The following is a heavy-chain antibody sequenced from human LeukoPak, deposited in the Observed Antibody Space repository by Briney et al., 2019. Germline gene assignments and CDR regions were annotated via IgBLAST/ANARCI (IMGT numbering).Heavy chain of an antibody. CDR3: ARVVPRRDSSGSITKKAGAFDI. J-gene: IGHJ3*02. Sequence: SQTLSLTCTVSGGSISSGSYYWRWIRQPAGKGLEWIGRIYTSGSTNYNPSLKSRVTISVDTSKNQFSLKLSSVTAADTAVYYCARVVPRRDSSGSITKKAGAFDIWGQGTMVTVSS. CDR2: IYTSGST. CDR1: GGSISSGSYY. D-gene: IGHD3-22*01. V-gene: IGHV4-61*02.